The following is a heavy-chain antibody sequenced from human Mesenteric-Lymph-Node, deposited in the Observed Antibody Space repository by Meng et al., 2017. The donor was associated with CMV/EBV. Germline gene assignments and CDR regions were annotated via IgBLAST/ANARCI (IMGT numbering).Heavy chain of an antibody. D-gene: IGHD2-15*01. CDR2: ISTSNSDI. V-gene: IGHV3-21*01. J-gene: IGHJ6*02. Sequence: GGSLRLSCAASGFTFSTNNMHWVRQAPGKGLEWVSSISTSNSDIYYADSVKGRFTISRDNAKNSLYLQMNSLRAEDTAVYYCAREVSSSNYYYGMDVWGHGTTVTVSS. CDR3: AREVSSSNYYYGMDV. CDR1: GFTFSTNN.